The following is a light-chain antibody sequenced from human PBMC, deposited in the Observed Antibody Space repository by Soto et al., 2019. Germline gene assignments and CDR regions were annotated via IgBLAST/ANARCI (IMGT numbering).Light chain of an antibody. CDR2: GAS. CDR3: QQYGSPPFT. V-gene: IGKV3-20*01. CDR1: QSVSSSY. Sequence: EIVLTQSPGTLSLSPGERAILSCRASQSVSSSYLAWYQQKPGQAPRLLIYGASSRATGIPDRFSGSGSGTDFTLTISRLEPEDFAVYYCQQYGSPPFTFGPGTKVDIK. J-gene: IGKJ3*01.